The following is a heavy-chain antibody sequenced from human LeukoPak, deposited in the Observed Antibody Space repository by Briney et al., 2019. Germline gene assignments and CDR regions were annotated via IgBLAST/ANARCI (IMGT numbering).Heavy chain of an antibody. D-gene: IGHD6-19*01. CDR1: GYTFTSYY. Sequence: ASVKVSCKASGYTFTSYYMHRVRQAPGQGLEWMGIINPSGGSTSYAQKFQGRVTMTRDTSTSTVYMELSSLRSEDTAVYYCASEQLLAVAGTRDAFDIWGQGTMVTVSS. V-gene: IGHV1-46*01. J-gene: IGHJ3*02. CDR2: INPSGGST. CDR3: ASEQLLAVAGTRDAFDI.